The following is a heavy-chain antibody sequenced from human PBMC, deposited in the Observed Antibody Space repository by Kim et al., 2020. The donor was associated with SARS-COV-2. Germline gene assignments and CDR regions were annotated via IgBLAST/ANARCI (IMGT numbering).Heavy chain of an antibody. CDR2: TYYMSKWYN. J-gene: IGHJ6*02. Sequence: SQTLSLTCAISGDSVSRKGAAWNWIRQSPSRGLEWLGRTYYMSKWYNDYAVSVKSRITINPDTSKNQFSLQLNSVTPEDTAVYYCARRSYYDSSGYPGRGMDVWGQGTTVTVSS. V-gene: IGHV6-1*01. CDR3: ARRSYYDSSGYPGRGMDV. D-gene: IGHD3-22*01. CDR1: GDSVSRKGAA.